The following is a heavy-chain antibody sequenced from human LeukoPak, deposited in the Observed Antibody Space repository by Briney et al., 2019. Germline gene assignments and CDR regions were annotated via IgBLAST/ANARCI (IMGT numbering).Heavy chain of an antibody. CDR2: IYPRDGST. J-gene: IGHJ6*02. D-gene: IGHD3-10*01. CDR3: ARDWGSALWFGSGPEVYYYYYGMDV. CDR1: GYSFTSNY. V-gene: IGHV1-46*01. Sequence: GASVKVSCKAPGYSFTSNYIHWVRQAPGQGLEWMGMIYPRDGSTSYAQKFQGRVTVTRDTSTSTVHMELSGLRSEDTAVYYCARDWGSALWFGSGPEVYYYYYGMDVWGQGTTVTVSS.